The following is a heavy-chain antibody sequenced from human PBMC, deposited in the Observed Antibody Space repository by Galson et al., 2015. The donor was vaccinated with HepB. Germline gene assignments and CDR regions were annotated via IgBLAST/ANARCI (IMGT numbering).Heavy chain of an antibody. J-gene: IGHJ4*02. CDR1: GFTFSSYA. CDR2: ISSYGGST. V-gene: IGHV3-64D*06. Sequence: SLRLSCAASGFTFSSYAMHWVRQAPGKGLEYVSGISSYGGSTYYADSVKGRFTISRDNSKNTLYLQMSSLRAEDTAVYYCVKDGNRDYYGSGSYYYFDYWGQGTLVTVSS. D-gene: IGHD3-10*01. CDR3: VKDGNRDYYGSGSYYYFDY.